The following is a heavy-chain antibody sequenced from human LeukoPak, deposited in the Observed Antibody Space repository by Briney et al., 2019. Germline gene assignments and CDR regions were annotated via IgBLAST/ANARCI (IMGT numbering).Heavy chain of an antibody. CDR2: INHSGST. CDR3: ARGPQSCGFAFDI. Sequence: SETLSLTCAVYGGSFSGYYWSWIRQPPGKGLEWIGEINHSGSTNYNPSLKSRVTISVDTSENQFSLKLSSVTAADTAVYYCARGPQSCGFAFDIWGQGTMVTVSS. CDR1: GGSFSGYY. J-gene: IGHJ3*02. V-gene: IGHV4-34*01. D-gene: IGHD5-18*01.